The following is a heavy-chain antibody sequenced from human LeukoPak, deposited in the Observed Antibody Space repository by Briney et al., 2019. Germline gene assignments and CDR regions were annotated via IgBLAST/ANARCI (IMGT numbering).Heavy chain of an antibody. CDR1: GFTFSNAW. Sequence: GGSLRLSCAASGFTFSNAWMSWVRQAPGKGLEWVGRIKSKADGGTTDYAAPVKGRFTISRDDSKNTPYLQMNSLKTEDTAVYYCTTDTWGYCSSTSCYGADYWGQGTLVTVSS. D-gene: IGHD2-2*01. V-gene: IGHV3-15*01. CDR2: IKSKADGGTT. CDR3: TTDTWGYCSSTSCYGADY. J-gene: IGHJ4*02.